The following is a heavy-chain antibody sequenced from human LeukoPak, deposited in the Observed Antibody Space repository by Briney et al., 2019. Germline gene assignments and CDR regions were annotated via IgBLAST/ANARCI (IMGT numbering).Heavy chain of an antibody. CDR1: GDSITTSGYY. V-gene: IGHV4-39*07. J-gene: IGHJ4*02. D-gene: IGHD6-6*01. Sequence: SETLSLTCTVSGDSITTSGYYWGWIRQPPGKGLEWIGSIYFMGSTSYNPSLKSRVTMSVDPSKNQLSLKLSSVTTADAAVYYCAREPLTIGGRYFDYWGQGGLVTVSS. CDR3: AREPLTIGGRYFDY. CDR2: IYFMGST.